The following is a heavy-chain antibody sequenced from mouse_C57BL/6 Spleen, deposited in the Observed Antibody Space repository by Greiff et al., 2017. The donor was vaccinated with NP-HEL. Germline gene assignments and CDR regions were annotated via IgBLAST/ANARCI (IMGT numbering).Heavy chain of an antibody. Sequence: QVQLQQPGAELVRPGSSVKLSCKASGYTFTSYWMHWVKQRPIQGLEWIGNIDPSDSETHYNQKFKDKATLTVDKSSSTAYMQLSSLTSEDSAVYYCARDDGYSYYYAMDYWGQGTSVTVSS. CDR3: ARDDGYSYYYAMDY. V-gene: IGHV1-52*01. D-gene: IGHD2-3*01. CDR2: IDPSDSET. CDR1: GYTFTSYW. J-gene: IGHJ4*01.